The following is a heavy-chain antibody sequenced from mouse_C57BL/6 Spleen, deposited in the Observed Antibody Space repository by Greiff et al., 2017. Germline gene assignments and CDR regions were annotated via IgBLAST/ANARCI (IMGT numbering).Heavy chain of an antibody. CDR3: ARRDGEAMDY. J-gene: IGHJ4*01. CDR2: ISSGSSTI. V-gene: IGHV5-17*01. Sequence: EVQRVESGGGLVKPGGSLKLSCAASGFTFSDYGMHWVRQAPEKGLEWVAYISSGSSTISYADTVKGRFTISRDNAKNTLFLQMTSLRSEDTAMYYCARRDGEAMDYWGQGTSVTVSS. CDR1: GFTFSDYG. D-gene: IGHD2-3*01.